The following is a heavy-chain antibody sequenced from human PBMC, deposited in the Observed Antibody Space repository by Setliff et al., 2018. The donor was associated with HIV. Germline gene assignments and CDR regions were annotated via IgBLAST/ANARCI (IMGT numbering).Heavy chain of an antibody. J-gene: IGHJ3*02. CDR3: ARSLVPSGYYYGRHAFDI. CDR2: IYYSGNT. V-gene: IGHV4-59*08. D-gene: IGHD3-22*01. Sequence: SETLSLTCSVSGASIRGHYWSWIRQSPGKGLEWIENIYYSGNTNYNPSFKSRVTISVDTSKNQFSLRVNSVTAADTAVYYCARSLVPSGYYYGRHAFDIWGQGTKVTVSS. CDR1: GASIRGHY.